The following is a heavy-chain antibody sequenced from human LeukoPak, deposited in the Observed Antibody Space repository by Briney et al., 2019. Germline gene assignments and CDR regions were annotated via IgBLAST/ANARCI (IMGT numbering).Heavy chain of an antibody. Sequence: GASVKVSCKASGGTFSSYAISWVRQAPGQGLEWMGRIIPILGIANYAQKFQGRVTITADKSTSTAYMELSSLRSEDTAVYYCARDHEYCSSTSCYAAWFDPWGQGTLVTVSS. J-gene: IGHJ5*02. CDR2: IIPILGIA. CDR1: GGTFSSYA. D-gene: IGHD2-2*01. V-gene: IGHV1-69*04. CDR3: ARDHEYCSSTSCYAAWFDP.